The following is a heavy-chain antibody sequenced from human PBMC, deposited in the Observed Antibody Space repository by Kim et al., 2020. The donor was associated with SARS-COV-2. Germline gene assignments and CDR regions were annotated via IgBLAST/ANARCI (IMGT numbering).Heavy chain of an antibody. V-gene: IGHV1-3*01. J-gene: IGHJ4*02. CDR3: ARSHDSSGYSSFDY. Sequence: SQKFQGRVTITRDTSADTAYMGLSSLRSEDTAVYYCARSHDSSGYSSFDYWGQGTLVTVSS. D-gene: IGHD3-22*01.